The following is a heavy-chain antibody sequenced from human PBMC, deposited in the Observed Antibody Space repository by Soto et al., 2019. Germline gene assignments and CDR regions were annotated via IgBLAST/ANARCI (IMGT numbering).Heavy chain of an antibody. J-gene: IGHJ5*02. D-gene: IGHD3-10*01. V-gene: IGHV2-5*02. CDR1: GFSLSTSGVG. CDR2: IYWGDDK. CDR3: AHTITMVRVSWFDP. Sequence: SGPTLVNPTQTLTLTCTFSGFSLSTSGVGVGWIRQPPGKALEWLALIYWGDDKRYSPSLKSRLTITKDTSKNQVVLTMTNMDPVDTATYYCAHTITMVRVSWFDPWGQGTLVTVSS.